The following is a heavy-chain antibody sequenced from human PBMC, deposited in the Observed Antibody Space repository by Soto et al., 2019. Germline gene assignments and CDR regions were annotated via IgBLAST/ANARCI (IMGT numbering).Heavy chain of an antibody. CDR3: ARDYGSGSYYTPGGGMDV. V-gene: IGHV4-34*01. Sequence: PSETLSLTCAVYGGSFSGYYWSWIRQPPGKGLEWIGEINHSGSTNYNPSLKSRVTISVDTSKNQFSLKLSSVTAADTAVYYCARDYGSGSYYTPGGGMDVWGQGTTVTVS. CDR1: GGSFSGYY. D-gene: IGHD3-10*01. CDR2: INHSGST. J-gene: IGHJ6*02.